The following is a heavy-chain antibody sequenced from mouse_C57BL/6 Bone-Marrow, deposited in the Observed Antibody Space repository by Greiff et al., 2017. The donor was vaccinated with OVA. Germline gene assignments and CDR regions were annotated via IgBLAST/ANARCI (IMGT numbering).Heavy chain of an antibody. D-gene: IGHD1-2*01. CDR1: GYTFTDYY. V-gene: IGHV1-26*01. Sequence: VQLQQSGPELVKPGASVKISCKASGYTFTDYYMNWVKQSHGKSLEWIGDINPNNGGTRYNQKFKGKATLTVAKSSRTAYMELRSLTSEDSAVYYCARGSLLRWYFDVWGTGTTVTVSS. J-gene: IGHJ1*03. CDR3: ARGSLLRWYFDV. CDR2: INPNNGGT.